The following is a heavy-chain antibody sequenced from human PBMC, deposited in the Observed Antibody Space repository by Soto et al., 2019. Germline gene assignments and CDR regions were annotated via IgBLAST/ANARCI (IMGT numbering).Heavy chain of an antibody. CDR2: IYYSGST. V-gene: IGHV4-39*01. Sequence: PSETLSLTCTVSGGSISSSSYYWGWIRQPPGKGLEWIGSIYYSGSTYYNPSLKSRVTISVDTSKNQSSLKLSPVTAADTAVYYCASSRFLVGMDVWGQGTTVTVSS. J-gene: IGHJ6*02. CDR3: ASSRFLVGMDV. D-gene: IGHD3-3*01. CDR1: GGSISSSSYY.